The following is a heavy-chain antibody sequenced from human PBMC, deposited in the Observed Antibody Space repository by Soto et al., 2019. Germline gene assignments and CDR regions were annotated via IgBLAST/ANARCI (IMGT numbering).Heavy chain of an antibody. D-gene: IGHD2-15*01. V-gene: IGHV3-33*01. CDR3: ARGRYCSRGSCSFAY. Sequence: QVQLVESGGGVVQPGRSLRLSCAASGFTFSSYGMHWVRQAPGKGLEWVAGIWYDGSNKYYADSVKGRFTISRDNSKNTLYLQMNSLRPEDRAVYYCARGRYCSRGSCSFAYWGQGTPVTVST. J-gene: IGHJ4*02. CDR2: IWYDGSNK. CDR1: GFTFSSYG.